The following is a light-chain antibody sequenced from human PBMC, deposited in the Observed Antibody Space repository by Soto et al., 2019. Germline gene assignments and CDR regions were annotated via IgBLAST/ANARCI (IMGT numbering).Light chain of an antibody. CDR1: PNIYTY. CDR3: QQIYSNILS. CDR2: ASS. Sequence: DIQLTHSPSSLSASVGDRVTISCRAIPNIYTYVNWYQLKPGKAPKLLIFASSNLQSGDPSRFSGSGSGADFSLTISSLKPEDFATYYCQQIYSNILSCGGGTRLEL. J-gene: IGKJ4*01. V-gene: IGKV1-39*01.